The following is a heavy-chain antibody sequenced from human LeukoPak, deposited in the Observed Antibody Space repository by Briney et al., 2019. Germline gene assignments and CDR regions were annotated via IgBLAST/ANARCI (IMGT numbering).Heavy chain of an antibody. CDR2: INPNSGGT. Sequence: ASVKVSCKVSGYTLTELSMHWVRQAPGQGLEWMGWINPNSGGTNYAQKFQGRVTMTRDTSISTAYMELSRLRSDDTAVYYCASIIAAAGNTRITRGYWGQGTLVTVSS. J-gene: IGHJ4*02. D-gene: IGHD6-13*01. CDR3: ASIIAAAGNTRITRGY. V-gene: IGHV1-2*02. CDR1: GYTLTELS.